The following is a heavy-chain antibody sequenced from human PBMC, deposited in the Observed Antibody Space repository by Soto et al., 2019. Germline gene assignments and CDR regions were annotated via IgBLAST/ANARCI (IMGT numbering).Heavy chain of an antibody. D-gene: IGHD6-13*01. V-gene: IGHV3-23*01. CDR1: GFTFSSYA. J-gene: IGHJ4*02. CDR2: ISVSGGST. CDR3: ATYNSCWTRYDY. Sequence: EVQLLESGGTLVQPGGSLRLSCAASGFTFSSYAMSWVRQAPGKGLEWVSTISVSGGSTYYADSVKGRFTISRDNSKSTLYLPMTSMRAEDTAVYYCATYNSCWTRYDYWGQGTLVTVSS.